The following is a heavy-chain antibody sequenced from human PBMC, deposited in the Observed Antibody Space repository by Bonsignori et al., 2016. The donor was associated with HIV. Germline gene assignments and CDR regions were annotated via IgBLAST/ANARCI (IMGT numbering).Heavy chain of an antibody. Sequence: WIRQSPSRGLEWLGRTYYRSKWYNDYAVSVKSRITINPDTSKNQFSLQLNSVTPEDTAVYYCARDQTTMKTGATPFDYWGQGTLVTVSS. V-gene: IGHV6-1*01. CDR2: TYYRSKWYN. J-gene: IGHJ4*02. D-gene: IGHD2-15*01. CDR3: ARDQTTMKTGATPFDY.